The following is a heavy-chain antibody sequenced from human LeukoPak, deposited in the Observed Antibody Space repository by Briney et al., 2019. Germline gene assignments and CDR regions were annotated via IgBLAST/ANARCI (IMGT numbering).Heavy chain of an antibody. Sequence: SVKVSCKASGGTFSSYAISWVRQAPGQGLEWMGRIIPVLGITNYAQKFQGRVTITADKSTSTADMELSSLRSEDTAVYYCARGGGRWLQLSVANYYGMDVWGRGTTVTVSS. CDR1: GGTFSSYA. CDR3: ARGGGRWLQLSVANYYGMDV. J-gene: IGHJ6*02. D-gene: IGHD5-24*01. V-gene: IGHV1-69*04. CDR2: IIPVLGIT.